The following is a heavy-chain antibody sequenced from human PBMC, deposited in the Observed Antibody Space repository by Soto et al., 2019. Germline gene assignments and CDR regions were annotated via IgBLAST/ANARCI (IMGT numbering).Heavy chain of an antibody. CDR2: ISYDGRIK. V-gene: IGHV3-30*18. CDR1: GFTFRSDG. CDR3: VKDRGTKWAFDY. J-gene: IGHJ4*02. D-gene: IGHD1-26*01. Sequence: QVQLVESGGGVVQPERSLRLSCAASGFTFRSDGMHWVRQAPGKGLEWVAFISYDGRIKYYGDSVKGRFTISRDDPRNMLYLQMNSLRLEDTAVYYCVKDRGTKWAFDYWGQGALVIVSS.